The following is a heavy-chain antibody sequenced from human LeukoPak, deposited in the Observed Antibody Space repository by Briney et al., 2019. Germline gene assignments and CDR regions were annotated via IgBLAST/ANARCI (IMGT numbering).Heavy chain of an antibody. J-gene: IGHJ3*02. CDR1: GFTFSSYA. CDR3: AKDYYYDSSGPGGAFDI. V-gene: IGHV3-23*01. D-gene: IGHD3-22*01. CDR2: ISGSGGST. Sequence: GGSLRLSCAASGFTFSSYAMSWVRQAPGKGLEWVSAISGSGGSTYYADSVKGRFTISRDNSKNTLYLQMNSLRAEDTAVYYCAKDYYYDSSGPGGAFDIWGQGTMVTVSS.